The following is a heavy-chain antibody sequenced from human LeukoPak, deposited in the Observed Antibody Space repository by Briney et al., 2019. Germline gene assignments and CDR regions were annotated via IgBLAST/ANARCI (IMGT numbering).Heavy chain of an antibody. Sequence: GGSLRLSCAASGFTVSSNYMSWVRQAPGKGLEWVSVIYSGGSTYYADSVKGRFTISRDNSRNTLYLQMNSLRAEDTAVYYCARAVWGSSWSYYFDYWGQGTLVTVSS. CDR3: ARAVWGSSWSYYFDY. V-gene: IGHV3-53*01. CDR2: IYSGGST. J-gene: IGHJ4*02. D-gene: IGHD6-13*01. CDR1: GFTVSSNY.